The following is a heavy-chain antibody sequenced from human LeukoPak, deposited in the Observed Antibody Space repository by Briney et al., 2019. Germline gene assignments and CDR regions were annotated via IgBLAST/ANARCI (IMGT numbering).Heavy chain of an antibody. J-gene: IGHJ4*02. D-gene: IGHD2-15*01. CDR2: ISVYNGNT. Sequence: ASVKVSCKASGYTFTSYGISWMRQAPGQGLEWMGWISVYNGNTNYAQNLQGRVTMTTDTSTSTAYMQLRSLRSDDTAVYYCASRAASVTLGYWGQGTLVTVSS. V-gene: IGHV1-18*01. CDR1: GYTFTSYG. CDR3: ASRAASVTLGY.